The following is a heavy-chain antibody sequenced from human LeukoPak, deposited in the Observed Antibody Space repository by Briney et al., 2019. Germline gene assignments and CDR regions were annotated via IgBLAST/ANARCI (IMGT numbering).Heavy chain of an antibody. CDR2: IGSAGDT. Sequence: GGSLRLSCAASGFTFSSYDMHWVRQPTGKGLEWVSAIGSAGDTYYAGSVKGRFIISRENAKNSLYLQMNSLRAGDTAVYYCARATAEVDFDYWGQGTLVTVSS. D-gene: IGHD7-27*01. CDR1: GFTFSSYD. V-gene: IGHV3-13*01. J-gene: IGHJ4*02. CDR3: ARATAEVDFDY.